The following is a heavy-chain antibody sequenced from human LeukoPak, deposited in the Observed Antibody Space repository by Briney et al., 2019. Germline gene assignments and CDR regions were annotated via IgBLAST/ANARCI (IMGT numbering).Heavy chain of an antibody. CDR3: VRSSSSIFDY. CDR2: IYHTGST. V-gene: IGHV4-38-2*02. J-gene: IGHJ4*02. Sequence: PSETLSLTCTVSGYSISGGYYWGWIRQPPGKGLEWIVNIYHTGSTYYNPSLKSRVTISVDTSKNQFSLKLSSVTAADTAVYYCVRSSSSIFDYWGQGTLVTVSS. D-gene: IGHD6-6*01. CDR1: GYSISGGYY.